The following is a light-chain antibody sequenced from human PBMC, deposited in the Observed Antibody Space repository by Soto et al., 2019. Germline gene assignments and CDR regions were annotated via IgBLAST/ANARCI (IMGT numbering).Light chain of an antibody. CDR1: SSDVGGYNY. V-gene: IGLV2-14*01. J-gene: IGLJ1*01. Sequence: QSVLTQPASVSGSPGQSITISCTGTSSDVGGYNYVSWYQQHPGKAPKLMIYEVSNRPSGVSNRFSGSKSGNTASLTISGLQAEDEADYYRSSYTSSSTGYVFGNGTKVT. CDR3: SSYTSSSTGYV. CDR2: EVS.